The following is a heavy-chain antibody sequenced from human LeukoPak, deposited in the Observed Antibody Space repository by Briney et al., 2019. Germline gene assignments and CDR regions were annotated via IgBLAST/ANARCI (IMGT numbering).Heavy chain of an antibody. CDR3: AKDISMVRGFSSLDY. J-gene: IGHJ4*02. D-gene: IGHD3-10*01. V-gene: IGHV3-30*18. CDR2: ISYDGSNK. Sequence: PGRSLRLSCAASGFTFSSYGMHWVRQAPGKGLEWVAVISYDGSNKYYADSVKGRFTISRDNSRNTLYLQMNSLRAEDTAVYYCAKDISMVRGFSSLDYWGQGTLVTVSS. CDR1: GFTFSSYG.